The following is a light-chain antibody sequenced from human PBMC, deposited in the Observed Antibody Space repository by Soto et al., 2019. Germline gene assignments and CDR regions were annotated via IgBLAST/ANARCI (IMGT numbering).Light chain of an antibody. CDR3: SSYAGSDNVV. CDR1: SSDVGGYDY. V-gene: IGLV2-8*01. CDR2: AVS. J-gene: IGLJ2*01. Sequence: QSALTQPPSASGSPGQSVTTSCTGTSSDVGGYDYVSWYQQHPGKAPKLMIYAVSQRPSGVPDRFSGSKSGNKASLTVSGLQAEDEADYYCSSYAGSDNVVFGGGTKLTVL.